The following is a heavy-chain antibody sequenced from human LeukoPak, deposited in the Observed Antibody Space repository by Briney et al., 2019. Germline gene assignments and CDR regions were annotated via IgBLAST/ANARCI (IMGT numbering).Heavy chain of an antibody. V-gene: IGHV7-4-1*02. J-gene: IGHJ4*02. CDR1: GYTFTSYA. CDR2: INTNTGNP. CDR3: ARGKTYYDFWSGYLWWDY. Sequence: GASVKVSCKASGYTFTSYAMNWVRQAPGQGLEWMGWINTNTGNPTYAQGFTGRFVFSLDTSVSTAYLQISSLKAEDTAVYYCARGKTYYDFWSGYLWWDYWGQGTLVTVSS. D-gene: IGHD3-3*01.